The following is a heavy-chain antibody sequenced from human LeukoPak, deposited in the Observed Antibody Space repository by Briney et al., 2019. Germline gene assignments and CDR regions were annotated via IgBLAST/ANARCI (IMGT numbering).Heavy chain of an antibody. Sequence: PGGSLRLYCAAPGFTFSDYYMSWGRQAPGKGLEWVSYISSSRGYTNYADSVKGRFTISRDNAKNSLYLQMNSLRAEDTAVYYCARSGLSGYDTPEGYWGQGTLVTVSS. CDR1: GFTFSDYY. J-gene: IGHJ4*02. CDR2: ISSSRGYT. D-gene: IGHD5-12*01. V-gene: IGHV3-11*03. CDR3: ARSGLSGYDTPEGY.